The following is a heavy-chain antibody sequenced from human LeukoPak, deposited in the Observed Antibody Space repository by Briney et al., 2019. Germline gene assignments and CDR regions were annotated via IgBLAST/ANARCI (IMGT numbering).Heavy chain of an antibody. CDR2: IYSGGST. Sequence: GGSLRLSCAASGFTVSSNYMSWVRQAPGKGLEWVSVIYSGGSTYYADSVKGRFTISRDNSKNTLYLQMNSLRAEDTAVYYCARASARNGDYGYFDYWGQGTLVTVSS. D-gene: IGHD4-17*01. CDR3: ARASARNGDYGYFDY. CDR1: GFTVSSNY. J-gene: IGHJ4*02. V-gene: IGHV3-66*01.